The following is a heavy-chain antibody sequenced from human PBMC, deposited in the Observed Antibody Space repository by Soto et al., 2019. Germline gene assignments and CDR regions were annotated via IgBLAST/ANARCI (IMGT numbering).Heavy chain of an antibody. CDR3: ARTFYYGSGTSAY. CDR1: GGSFSGYY. Sequence: SETLSLTCAVYGGSFSGYYWTWIRRPPGTGLEWIGEINHSGSTNYNPSLKSRVTISVDTSRNQFSLKLSSVTAADTAVYYCARTFYYGSGTSAYWGQGTLVTVSS. D-gene: IGHD3-10*01. V-gene: IGHV4-34*01. CDR2: INHSGST. J-gene: IGHJ4*02.